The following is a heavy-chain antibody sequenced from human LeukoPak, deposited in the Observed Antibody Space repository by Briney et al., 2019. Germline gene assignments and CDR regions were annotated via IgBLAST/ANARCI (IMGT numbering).Heavy chain of an antibody. D-gene: IGHD1-26*01. J-gene: IGHJ4*02. Sequence: GGSLRLSCAASGFTVSSSYMSWVRQAPGKGLEWVSIIYSGGSTYYADSVKGRFTISRDNSKNTLYLQMNSLRAEDTAVYYCARGVVWELQYWGQGTLVSVSS. CDR2: IYSGGST. CDR1: GFTVSSSY. V-gene: IGHV3-66*01. CDR3: ARGVVWELQY.